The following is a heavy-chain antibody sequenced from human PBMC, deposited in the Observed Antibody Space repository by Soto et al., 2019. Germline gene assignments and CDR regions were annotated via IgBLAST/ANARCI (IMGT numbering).Heavy chain of an antibody. Sequence: QVQLVQSGAEVKKPGASVKVSCKASGYTFTSYDINWVRQATGQGLEWMGWMNPNSGNTGYAQKFQGRVSMTRNTSISTAYMELSSLRSEDTAVYYCARVGFGYSSPLDWFDPWGQGTLVTVSS. CDR2: MNPNSGNT. D-gene: IGHD6-13*01. J-gene: IGHJ5*02. V-gene: IGHV1-8*01. CDR3: ARVGFGYSSPLDWFDP. CDR1: GYTFTSYD.